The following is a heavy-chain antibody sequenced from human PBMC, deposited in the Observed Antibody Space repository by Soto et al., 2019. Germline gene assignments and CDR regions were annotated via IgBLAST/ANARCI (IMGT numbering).Heavy chain of an antibody. CDR3: AKGDGGWYHNYFDY. CDR2: ICFSGST. CDR1: GSSLSSYC. Sequence: WETPRLPCTDSGSSLSSYCISWIRKPRGKRLEWIGYICFSGSTNYNPSLKCRVTISVNTCKNQFSLKLSSVTAEATAVYYCAKGDGGWYHNYFDYLGQGTLVTVSS. V-gene: IGHV4-59*01. D-gene: IGHD6-19*01. J-gene: IGHJ4*02.